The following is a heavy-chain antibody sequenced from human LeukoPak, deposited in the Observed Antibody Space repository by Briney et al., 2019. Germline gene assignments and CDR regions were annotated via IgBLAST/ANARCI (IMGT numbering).Heavy chain of an antibody. D-gene: IGHD3-10*01. V-gene: IGHV1-46*01. Sequence: GASVKVSCKASRYTFTSYYMHWVRQAPGQGLEWMGIINPSGGSTSYAQKFQGRVTMTRDTSTSTVYMELSSLRSEDTAVYYCARSATLSGMVRGVIFEGDPFDYWGQGTLVTVSS. J-gene: IGHJ4*02. CDR3: ARSATLSGMVRGVIFEGDPFDY. CDR1: RYTFTSYY. CDR2: INPSGGST.